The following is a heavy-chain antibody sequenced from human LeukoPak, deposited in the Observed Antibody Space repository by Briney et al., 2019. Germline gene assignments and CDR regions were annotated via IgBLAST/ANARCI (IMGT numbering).Heavy chain of an antibody. V-gene: IGHV3-21*01. CDR1: GFTFSSYS. D-gene: IGHD2-15*01. J-gene: IGHJ6*03. CDR2: ISSSSSYI. Sequence: GGSLRLSCAASGFTFSSYSMNWVRQAPGKGLEWVSSISSSSSYIYYADSVKGRFTISRDNAKNSLYLQMNSLRAEDTAVYYCSKDPRSYCSGGSCYSWPFRSYYYYYMDVWGKGTTVTVSS. CDR3: SKDPRSYCSGGSCYSWPFRSYYYYYMDV.